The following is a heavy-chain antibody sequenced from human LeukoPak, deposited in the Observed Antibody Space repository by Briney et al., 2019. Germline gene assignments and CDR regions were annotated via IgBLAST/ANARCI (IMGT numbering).Heavy chain of an antibody. D-gene: IGHD1-1*01. V-gene: IGHV4-30-2*01. J-gene: IGHJ3*02. CDR3: APLTNDAFDI. CDR2: IYHSGST. CDR1: GGSISSGGYY. Sequence: SETLSLTCTVSGGSISSGGYYWSWIRQPPGKGLEWIGYIYHSGSTYYNPSLKGRVTISVDRSKNQFSLKLSSVTAADTAVYYCAPLTNDAFDIWGQGTMVTVSS.